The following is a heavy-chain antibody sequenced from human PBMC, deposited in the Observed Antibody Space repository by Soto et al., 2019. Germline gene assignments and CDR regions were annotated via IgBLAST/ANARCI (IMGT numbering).Heavy chain of an antibody. V-gene: IGHV4-39*01. CDR3: ASRYGPSEFDH. Sequence: QLQLEESGPGLVKSSETLSLTCSVSGDSISSSSYYWGWIRQSPGEGLEWIGNIHGNGGTQYNRSISSRVIISVDTSANQFSLRLTSVTAADTAVYSCASRYGPSEFDHWGQGALVTVSS. CDR1: GDSISSSSYY. CDR2: IHGNGGT. J-gene: IGHJ4*02. D-gene: IGHD3-9*01.